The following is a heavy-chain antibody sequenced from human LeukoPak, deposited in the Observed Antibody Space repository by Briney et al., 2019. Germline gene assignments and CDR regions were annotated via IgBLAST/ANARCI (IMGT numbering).Heavy chain of an antibody. CDR2: IIPIFGTA. V-gene: IGHV1-69*05. CDR1: GGTFSIYA. Sequence: VASVKVSCTSSGGTFSIYAISWVRQAPGQGLEWMGGIIPIFGTANYAQKFQGRVTITTDESTSTAYMELSSLRSEDTAVYYCARANYYDSSGYFLFDYWGQGTLVTVSS. D-gene: IGHD3-22*01. CDR3: ARANYYDSSGYFLFDY. J-gene: IGHJ4*02.